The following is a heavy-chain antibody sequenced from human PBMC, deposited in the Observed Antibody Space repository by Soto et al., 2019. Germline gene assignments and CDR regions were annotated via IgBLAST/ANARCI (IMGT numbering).Heavy chain of an antibody. CDR3: ACGKELARD. CDR1: GGAISTYT. Sequence: QVQLQESGPGLVKHSEPLSLTCTVSGGAISTYTWSWIRQPPGKGLEYIGYIYHSWDTTYNPSLKNRVTISFDTSKNQLSLNLIAVTSADTAEYFCACGKELARDWCNGTLVTVSS. CDR2: IYHSWDT. D-gene: IGHD6-13*01. J-gene: IGHJ4*01. V-gene: IGHV4-59*01.